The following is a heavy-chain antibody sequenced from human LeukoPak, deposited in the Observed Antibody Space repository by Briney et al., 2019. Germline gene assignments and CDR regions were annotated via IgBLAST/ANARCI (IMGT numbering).Heavy chain of an antibody. Sequence: GGSLRLSCAASGFIFSNHGMNWVRQPPGKGLEWVSGVSPNGETAYYADSVKGRFTTSRDNSKNTVYLQVGSLRAEDTAVYYCAKDLGWIQFGYWGQGTLVTVSS. J-gene: IGHJ4*02. V-gene: IGHV3-23*01. CDR2: VSPNGETA. CDR1: GFIFSNHG. D-gene: IGHD5-18*01. CDR3: AKDLGWIQFGY.